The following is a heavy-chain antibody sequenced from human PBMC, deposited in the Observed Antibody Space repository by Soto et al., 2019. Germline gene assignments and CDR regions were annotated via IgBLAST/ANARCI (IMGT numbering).Heavy chain of an antibody. Sequence: LSLTCTVSGGAFKRGSYSWSWIRQPPGKGLEWIGYVYHTGRTSYNPSLKSRVSISMDTSKNQFSLNLDSVTAADTAVYFCARDFAYFDSWGQGTLVTVSS. CDR2: VYHTGRT. CDR1: GGAFKRGSYS. CDR3: ARDFAYFDS. V-gene: IGHV4-61*01. J-gene: IGHJ4*02. D-gene: IGHD3-3*01.